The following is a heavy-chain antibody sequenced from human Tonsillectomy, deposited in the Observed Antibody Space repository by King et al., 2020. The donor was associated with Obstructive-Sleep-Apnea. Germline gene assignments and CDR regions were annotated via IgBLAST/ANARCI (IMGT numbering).Heavy chain of an antibody. V-gene: IGHV4-39*07. CDR2: IYYSVST. D-gene: IGHD2-2*01. CDR1: GGSISSSSYY. J-gene: IGHJ5*02. CDR3: ARDLIVVVPAAMSKWFDP. Sequence: LQLQESGPGLVKPSETLSLTCTVSGGSISSSSYYWGWIRQPPGKGLEWIGSIYYSVSTYYNPSLKSRVTISVDTSKNQSSLKLSSVTAADTAVYYCARDLIVVVPAAMSKWFDPWGQGTLVTVSS.